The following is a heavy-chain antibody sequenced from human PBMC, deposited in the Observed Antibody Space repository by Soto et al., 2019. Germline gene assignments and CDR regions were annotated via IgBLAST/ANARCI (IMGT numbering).Heavy chain of an antibody. V-gene: IGHV1-18*01. CDR1: GYNFITYG. Sequence: ASVKVSCKASGYNFITYGISWLRQAPGQGLEWMGWIRPSDGDTRYAQKFQGRITMATETSTSTTYMDLRSLRSDDTAVYYCARDWASNAVPRTTHIWCQGPLGTGS. CDR2: IRPSDGDT. J-gene: IGHJ4*02. CDR3: ARDWASNAVPRTTHI. D-gene: IGHD1-7*01.